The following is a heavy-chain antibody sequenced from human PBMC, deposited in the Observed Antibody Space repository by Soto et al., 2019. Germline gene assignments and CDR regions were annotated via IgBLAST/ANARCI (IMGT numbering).Heavy chain of an antibody. D-gene: IGHD3-3*01. CDR2: ISSSSSYI. V-gene: IGHV3-21*04. CDR3: AKDRSTIFGVVIRSFGY. CDR1: GLTFSSST. J-gene: IGHJ4*02. Sequence: PGGSLRLSCAASGLTFSSSTMSWVRQAPGKGLEWVSAISSSSSYIYYADSLKGRFTISRDNAKNSLYLQMNSLRAEDTAVYYCAKDRSTIFGVVIRSFGYWGQGTLVNVSS.